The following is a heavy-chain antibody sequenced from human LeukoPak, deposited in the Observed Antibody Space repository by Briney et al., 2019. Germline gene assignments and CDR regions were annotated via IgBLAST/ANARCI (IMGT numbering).Heavy chain of an antibody. D-gene: IGHD3-16*01. CDR2: ITPSGGGT. V-gene: IGHV1-46*01. J-gene: IGHJ4*02. CDR3: AREEAGGTFDY. Sequence: ASVKVSCKASGYTFTSYYMHWVRQAPGQGLEWMGIITPSGGGTTYAQKFQGRVTMTRDTSTSTVYMELSSLRSEDTAVYYCAREEAGGTFDYWGQGTLVTVSS. CDR1: GYTFTSYY.